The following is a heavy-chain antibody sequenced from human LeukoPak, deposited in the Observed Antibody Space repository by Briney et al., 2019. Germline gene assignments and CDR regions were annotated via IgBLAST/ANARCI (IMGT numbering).Heavy chain of an antibody. D-gene: IGHD6-19*01. V-gene: IGHV3-9*01. J-gene: IGHJ4*02. CDR1: GFTFDDYA. CDR3: AKDIRAVAGKGSFDY. CDR2: ISWNSGSI. Sequence: GMSLRLSCAASGFTFDDYAMHWVRQAPGKGLEWVSGISWNSGSIGYADSVKGRFTISRDNAKNSLYLQMNSLRAEDTALYYCAKDIRAVAGKGSFDYWGQGTLVTVSS.